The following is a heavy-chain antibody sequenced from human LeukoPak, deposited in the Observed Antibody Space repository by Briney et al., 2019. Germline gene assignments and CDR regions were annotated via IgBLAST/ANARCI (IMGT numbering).Heavy chain of an antibody. V-gene: IGHV1-8*01. CDR1: GYTFPSYD. J-gene: IGHJ4*02. CDR2: MNPNSGDT. CDR3: AALHCSSTSCYLDY. D-gene: IGHD2-2*01. Sequence: ASGKVSRKASGYTFPSYDIKWVGQAPGQGLEGMGWMNPNSGDTGYAQKFQGRVTMTRNTSISTAYMELSSLRSEDTAVYYCAALHCSSTSCYLDYWGQGTLVTVSS.